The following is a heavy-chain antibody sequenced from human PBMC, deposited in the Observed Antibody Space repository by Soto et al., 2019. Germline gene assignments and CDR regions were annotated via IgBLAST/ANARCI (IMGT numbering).Heavy chain of an antibody. D-gene: IGHD4-17*01. CDR1: GFTFSTYG. V-gene: IGHV3-30*18. J-gene: IGHJ6*02. Sequence: QVQLVESGGGEVQPGRSLTISCAASGFTFSTYGMHWVRQTPGKGLEWVAVISYDGTNKFYSDSGKGRFNISRDNFKNTLTLQMNSLRADDTAVYSCAKDLQSYGDYDYYCYGMDVWGLGTKITVSS. CDR2: ISYDGTNK. CDR3: AKDLQSYGDYDYYCYGMDV.